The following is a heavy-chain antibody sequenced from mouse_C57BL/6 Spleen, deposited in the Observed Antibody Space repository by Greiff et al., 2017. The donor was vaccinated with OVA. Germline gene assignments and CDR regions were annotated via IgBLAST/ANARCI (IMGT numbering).Heavy chain of an antibody. D-gene: IGHD1-1*01. V-gene: IGHV5-4*03. Sequence: EVKLVESGGGLVKPGGSLKLSCAASGFTFSSYAMSWVRQTPEKRLEWVATISDGGSYTYYPDNVKGRFTIYRDNAKNNLYLQMSQLNSEDTARYYCARGGTLYGSSSSDAMDYWGQGTSVTVSS. J-gene: IGHJ4*01. CDR3: ARGGTLYGSSSSDAMDY. CDR2: ISDGGSYT. CDR1: GFTFSSYA.